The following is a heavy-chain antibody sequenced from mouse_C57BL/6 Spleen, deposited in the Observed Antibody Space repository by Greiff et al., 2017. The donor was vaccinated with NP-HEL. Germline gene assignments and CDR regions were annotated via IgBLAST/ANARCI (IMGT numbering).Heavy chain of an antibody. Sequence: EVQVVESGPGLVKPSQSLSLTCSVTGYSITSGYYWNWIRQFPGNKLEWMGYISYDGSNNYNPSLKNRISITRDTSKNQFFLKLNSVTTEDTATYYCARVTGTPYFDYWGQGTTLTVSS. V-gene: IGHV3-6*01. CDR1: GYSITSGYY. CDR3: ARVTGTPYFDY. J-gene: IGHJ2*01. CDR2: ISYDGSN. D-gene: IGHD4-1*01.